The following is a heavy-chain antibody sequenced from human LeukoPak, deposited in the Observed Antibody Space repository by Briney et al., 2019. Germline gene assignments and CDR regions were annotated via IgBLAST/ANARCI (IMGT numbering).Heavy chain of an antibody. V-gene: IGHV3-66*01. CDR1: GFTVSSNY. CDR2: IYSGGST. Sequence: GGSLRLSCAASGFTVSSNYMSWVRQAPGKGLEWVSVIYSGGSTYYADSVKGRFTISRDNSKNTLYLQMNSLRAEDTAVYYCARRDYGDYHDAFDIWGQGTKVTVSS. D-gene: IGHD4-17*01. CDR3: ARRDYGDYHDAFDI. J-gene: IGHJ3*02.